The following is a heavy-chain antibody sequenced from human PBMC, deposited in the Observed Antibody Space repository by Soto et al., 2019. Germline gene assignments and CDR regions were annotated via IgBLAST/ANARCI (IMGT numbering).Heavy chain of an antibody. J-gene: IGHJ4*02. CDR1: GCTFSGSA. V-gene: IGHV3-73*01. CDR2: IRSKANSYAT. Sequence: EVQLVESGGGLVQPGGSLKLSCAASGCTFSGSAMHWVRQASGKGLEWVGRIRSKANSYATAYAASVKGRFTISRDDSKNPAYLQMNSLKTEDTAVYYCTIAFYGSVDYWGQGTLVTVSS. CDR3: TIAFYGSVDY. D-gene: IGHD3-10*01.